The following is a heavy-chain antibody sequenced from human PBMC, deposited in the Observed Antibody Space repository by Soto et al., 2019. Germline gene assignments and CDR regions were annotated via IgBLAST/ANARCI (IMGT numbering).Heavy chain of an antibody. J-gene: IGHJ4*02. D-gene: IGHD3-22*01. CDR2: ISGYNGNK. V-gene: IGHV1-18*04. CDR3: ARDNEYYYDSSGQPFDY. CDR1: GYTFTNYG. Sequence: ASVKVSCKASGYTFTNYGFSWVRQAPGQGLEWMGWISGYNGNKKYAQKLQGRVTMTTDTSTTTAYMELMSLRSDDTAVYYCARDNEYYYDSSGQPFDYWGQGTLVTVSS.